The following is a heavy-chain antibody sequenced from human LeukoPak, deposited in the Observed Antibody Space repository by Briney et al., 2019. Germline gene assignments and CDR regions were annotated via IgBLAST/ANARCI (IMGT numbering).Heavy chain of an antibody. Sequence: GGSLKLSCAASGFAFSGSGIQWVRQASGKGLEWVGRIRNRANNYATAFAASVKGRFTISRDDSKNTAYLQMNSLETEDTAVYYCTRQSGNSSWYNDWFDPWGQGTLVTVSS. CDR1: GFAFSGSG. CDR3: TRQSGNSSWYNDWFDP. J-gene: IGHJ5*02. CDR2: IRNRANNYAT. D-gene: IGHD6-13*01. V-gene: IGHV3-73*01.